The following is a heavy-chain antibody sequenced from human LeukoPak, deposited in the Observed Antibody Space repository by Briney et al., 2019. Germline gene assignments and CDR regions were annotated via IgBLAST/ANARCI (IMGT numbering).Heavy chain of an antibody. V-gene: IGHV3-48*02. Sequence: GGSLRLSCAASGFSISSYSMNWVRQAPGKGLEWVSYISSNNIIYYADSVRGRFTISRDNGRDSLYLQMSSLRDEDTAVYYCARDRAVAGHTYWYFDLWGRGTLVTVSS. CDR3: ARDRAVAGHTYWYFDL. CDR2: ISSNNII. CDR1: GFSISSYS. J-gene: IGHJ2*01. D-gene: IGHD6-19*01.